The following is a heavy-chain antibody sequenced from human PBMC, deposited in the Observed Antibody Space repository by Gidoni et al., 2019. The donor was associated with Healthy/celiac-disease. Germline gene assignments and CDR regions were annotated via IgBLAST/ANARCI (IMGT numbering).Heavy chain of an antibody. CDR2: IKQDGSEK. CDR3: SCRYFGFSVEYDY. J-gene: IGHJ4*02. Sequence: EVQLVESGGGLVQPGGSLRLSCAASGFTFSSYWMSWVRQAPGKGLEWVANIKQDGSEKYYVDSVKGRFTISRDNAKNSLYLQMNSLRAEDTAVYYCSCRYFGFSVEYDYWGQGTLVTVSS. D-gene: IGHD3-9*01. V-gene: IGHV3-7*01. CDR1: GFTFSSYW.